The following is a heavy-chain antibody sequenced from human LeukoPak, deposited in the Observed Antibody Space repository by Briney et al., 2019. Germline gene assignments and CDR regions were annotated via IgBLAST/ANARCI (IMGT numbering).Heavy chain of an antibody. CDR1: GGSISNYY. CDR3: ARGGRGLSVGRDV. CDR2: IYYSGSA. V-gene: IGHV4-59*01. J-gene: IGHJ6*04. Sequence: SETLSLTCTVSGGSISNYYWSWIRQPPGKGLEWIGYIYYSGSANYNPSLKSRVTISVDTSRNQFSLNLSSVTAADTAVYYCARGGRGLSVGRDVGGKGTTVPVSS. D-gene: IGHD3-16*01.